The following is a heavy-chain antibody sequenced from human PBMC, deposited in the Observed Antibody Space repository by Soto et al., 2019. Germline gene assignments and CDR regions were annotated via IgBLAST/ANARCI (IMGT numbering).Heavy chain of an antibody. D-gene: IGHD1-20*01. V-gene: IGHV1-69*13. CDR2: IIPIFGTA. CDR3: ARDLVRETIARRSITAENWFDP. Sequence: SVKVSCKASGGTLSSYAISWVRESPGQGLEWMGGIIPIFGTANYAQKFQCRVTITADESTSTAYMELSRLRSGETAGYYCARDLVRETIARRSITAENWFDPCGQGTLVTVSS. CDR1: GGTLSSYA. J-gene: IGHJ5*02.